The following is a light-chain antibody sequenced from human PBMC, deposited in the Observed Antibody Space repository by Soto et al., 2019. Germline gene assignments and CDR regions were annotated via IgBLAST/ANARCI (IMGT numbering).Light chain of an antibody. CDR1: SSDIGGYNY. CDR2: EVS. V-gene: IGLV2-14*01. CDR3: SSYTSSKTQVI. Sequence: QPVLTQPASVSGSPGQSITISCTGTSSDIGGYNYVSWYQQHPGKAPKLMIYEVSNRPSGVSNRFSGSKSGNTASLTISGLQAEDEADYYCSSYTSSKTQVIFGGGTKLTVL. J-gene: IGLJ2*01.